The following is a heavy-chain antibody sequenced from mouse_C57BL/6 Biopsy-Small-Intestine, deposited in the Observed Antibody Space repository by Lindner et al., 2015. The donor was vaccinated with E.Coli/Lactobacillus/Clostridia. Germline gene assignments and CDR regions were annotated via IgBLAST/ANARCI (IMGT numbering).Heavy chain of an antibody. CDR3: ARTDGYYAMDY. V-gene: IGHV14-2*01. Sequence: VQLAGVWGRACEARGLSQVVLHSFWLQHLKTTICTGVKQRTEQGLEWIGRIDPEDGETKYAPKFQGKATITADTSSNTAYLQLSSLTSEDTAVYYCARTDGYYAMDYWGSRNLSHRLL. D-gene: IGHD2-3*01. J-gene: IGHJ4*01. CDR2: IDPEDGET. CDR1: LQHLKTT.